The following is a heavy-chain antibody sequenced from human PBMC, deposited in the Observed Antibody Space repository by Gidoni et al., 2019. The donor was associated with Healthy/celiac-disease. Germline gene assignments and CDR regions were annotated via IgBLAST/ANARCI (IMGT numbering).Heavy chain of an antibody. J-gene: IGHJ5*02. CDR1: GFTFSSYS. Sequence: EVQLVESGGGLVKPGGSLRLSCAASGFTFSSYSMNWVRQAPGKGLEWVSSISSSSSYIYYADSVKGRFTIARDNAKNSLYLQMNSLRAEDTAVYYCARELVSGWFDPWGQGTLVTVSS. V-gene: IGHV3-21*01. CDR3: ARELVSGWFDP. D-gene: IGHD2-8*01. CDR2: ISSSSSYI.